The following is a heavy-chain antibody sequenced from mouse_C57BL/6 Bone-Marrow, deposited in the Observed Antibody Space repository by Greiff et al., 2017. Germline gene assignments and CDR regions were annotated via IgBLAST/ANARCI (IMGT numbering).Heavy chain of an antibody. J-gene: IGHJ1*03. V-gene: IGHV1-19*01. CDR2: INPYNGGT. CDR1: GYTFTDYY. CDR3: ATWYFDV. Sequence: DVKLQESGPVLVKPGASVKMSCKASGYTFTDYYMNWVKQSHGKSLEWIGVINPYNGGTSYNQKFKGKATLTVDKSSSTAYMELNSLTSEDSAVYYCATWYFDVWGTGTTVTVSS.